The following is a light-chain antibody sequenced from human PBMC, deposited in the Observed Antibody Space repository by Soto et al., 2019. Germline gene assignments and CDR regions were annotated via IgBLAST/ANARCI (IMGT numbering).Light chain of an antibody. CDR3: SSFTGSNHV. J-gene: IGLJ1*01. V-gene: IGLV2-14*03. CDR2: DVS. Sequence: QSVLTQPASVSGSPGQSITISCTGTISDVGGYNFVSWYQQYPGKAPKLMICDVSNRPSGVSNRFSGSKSGNTASLTISGLQAEDEADYYCSSFTGSNHVFGTGTKVPVL. CDR1: ISDVGGYNF.